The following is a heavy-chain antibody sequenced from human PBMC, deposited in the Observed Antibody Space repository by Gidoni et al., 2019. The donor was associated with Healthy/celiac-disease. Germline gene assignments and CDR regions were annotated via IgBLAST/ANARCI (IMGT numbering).Heavy chain of an antibody. D-gene: IGHD1-26*01. V-gene: IGHV4-34*01. CDR1: GESFSCYY. CDR2: INHRGST. Sequence: QVQLQQWGAGLLKPSETLSLTCAVYGESFSCYYWSWIRQPPGKGLEWIWEINHRGSTNYNPSLKSRVTISVDTSKNQFSLKLSSVTAADTAVYYCARRHPSEGEDYYYGMDVWGQGTTVTVSS. J-gene: IGHJ6*02. CDR3: ARRHPSEGEDYYYGMDV.